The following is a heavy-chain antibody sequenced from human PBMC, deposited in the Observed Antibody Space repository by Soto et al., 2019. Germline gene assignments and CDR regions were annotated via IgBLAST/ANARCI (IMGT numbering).Heavy chain of an antibody. J-gene: IGHJ6*02. Sequence: PSETLSLTCTVSDDSSSNYKWSWIRQPPGRRLEWIGYIDSNGGTSYNPSLQSRVTISVDTSTKQFFLKLSSVTAADTAVYYCVRQGFGRLHGLVDVWGQGTKVTVSS. CDR1: DDSSSNYK. V-gene: IGHV4-59*08. D-gene: IGHD3-10*01. CDR3: VRQGFGRLHGLVDV. CDR2: IDSNGGT.